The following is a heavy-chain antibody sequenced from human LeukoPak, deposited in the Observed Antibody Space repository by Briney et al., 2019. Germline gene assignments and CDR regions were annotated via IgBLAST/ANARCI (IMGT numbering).Heavy chain of an antibody. J-gene: IGHJ4*02. Sequence: PGVSLRLSCAASGFTYRRYEKNGLRQARGKGLEGVSYISSSGSTIYYADSVKGPFTISRDNSKNTLYLQMNSLRAEDTAVYYCAKARLVTTHFDYWGQGTLVTVSS. CDR2: ISSSGSTI. V-gene: IGHV3-48*03. CDR1: GFTYRRYE. D-gene: IGHD4-17*01. CDR3: AKARLVTTHFDY.